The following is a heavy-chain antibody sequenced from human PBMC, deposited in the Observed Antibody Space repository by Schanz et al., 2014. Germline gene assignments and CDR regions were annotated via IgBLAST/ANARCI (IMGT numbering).Heavy chain of an antibody. CDR3: ARPRVDYGEVDY. V-gene: IGHV3-13*04. CDR1: GFSIRNHD. J-gene: IGHJ4*02. Sequence: EVQLVESGGGLVQPGGSLRLSCAASGFSIRNHDMHWVRQATGAGLEWVSAIGTAGDTFYLDSVKGRFTISRENAKNSLYLQMNSLRAGDTAVYYCARPRVDYGEVDYWGQGTLVTVSS. CDR2: IGTAGDT. D-gene: IGHD4-17*01.